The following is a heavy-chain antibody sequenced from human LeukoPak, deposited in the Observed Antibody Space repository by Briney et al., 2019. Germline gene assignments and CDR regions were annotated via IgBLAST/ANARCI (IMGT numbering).Heavy chain of an antibody. V-gene: IGHV4-61*02. J-gene: IGHJ3*02. CDR3: ARRLGYDSSGYYYPTDAFDI. CDR1: GGSISSGSYV. CDR2: IYTSGST. D-gene: IGHD3-22*01. Sequence: PSETLSLTCTVSGGSISSGSYVWRWLRQPAGKGLEWIGRIYTSGSTNYNPSLKSRVTISVDTSKNQFSLKLSSVTAADTAVYYCARRLGYDSSGYYYPTDAFDIWGQGTMVTVSS.